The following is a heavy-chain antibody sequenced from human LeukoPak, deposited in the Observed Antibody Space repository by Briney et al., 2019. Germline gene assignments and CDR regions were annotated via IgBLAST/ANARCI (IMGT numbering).Heavy chain of an antibody. CDR2: IYYNGRT. CDR1: GGPVSGYY. CDR3: AGTRYFDWLLPELDY. V-gene: IGHV4-59*02. J-gene: IGHJ4*02. Sequence: PSETLSLTCTVSGGPVSGYYWNWIRQPPGKGLEWIGYIYYNGRTNYNPSLNSRVTISVDTSKNQFSLKLSSVTVADTAVYYCAGTRYFDWLLPELDYWGQGSLVTVSS. D-gene: IGHD3-9*01.